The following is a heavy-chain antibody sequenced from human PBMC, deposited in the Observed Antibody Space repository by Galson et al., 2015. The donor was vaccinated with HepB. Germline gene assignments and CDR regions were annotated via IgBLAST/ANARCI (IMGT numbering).Heavy chain of an antibody. J-gene: IGHJ3*02. Sequence: SLRLSCAASGFSFSSHAMTWVRQVPGKGLEWVSSMGATDGRTFYADSVKGRFTISRDNSKNTLYLQLHSLGAEDTAVYYCAKDHFTGNSLWDAFDIWGQGTMVTVSS. CDR2: MGATDGRT. CDR1: GFSFSSHA. CDR3: AKDHFTGNSLWDAFDI. D-gene: IGHD3-9*01. V-gene: IGHV3-23*01.